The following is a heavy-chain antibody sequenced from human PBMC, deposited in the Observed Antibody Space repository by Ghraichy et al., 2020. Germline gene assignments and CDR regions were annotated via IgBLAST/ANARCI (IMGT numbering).Heavy chain of an antibody. J-gene: IGHJ3*02. D-gene: IGHD2-21*02. CDR3: ARETPEHIVVVTAIRREGAFDI. Sequence: SQTLSLTCTVSGGSISSGGYYWSWIRQHPGKGLEWIGYIYYSGSTYYNPSLKSRVTISVDTSKNQFSLKLSSVTAADTAVYYCARETPEHIVVVTAIRREGAFDIWGQGTMVTVSS. CDR2: IYYSGST. V-gene: IGHV4-31*03. CDR1: GGSISSGGYY.